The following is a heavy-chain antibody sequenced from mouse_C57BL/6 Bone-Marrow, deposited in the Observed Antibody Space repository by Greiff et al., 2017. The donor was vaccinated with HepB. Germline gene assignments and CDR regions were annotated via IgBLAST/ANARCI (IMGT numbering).Heavy chain of an antibody. CDR3: ASYYYGNLSYAMDY. D-gene: IGHD2-1*01. CDR1: GYTFTSYG. Sequence: VQLKESGAELVRPGSSVKMSCKTSGYTFTSYGINWVKQRPGQGLEWIGYIYIGNGYTEYNEKFKGKATLTSDTSSSTAYMQLSSLTSEDSAIYFCASYYYGNLSYAMDYWGQGTSVTVSS. V-gene: IGHV1-58*01. CDR2: IYIGNGYT. J-gene: IGHJ4*01.